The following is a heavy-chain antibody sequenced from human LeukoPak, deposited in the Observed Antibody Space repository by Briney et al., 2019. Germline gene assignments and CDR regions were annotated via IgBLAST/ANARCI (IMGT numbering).Heavy chain of an antibody. D-gene: IGHD3-10*01. CDR1: GLTVSSYG. V-gene: IGHV3-23*01. CDR2: IIGSAVNT. CDR3: AKYTSGTSYRGLDQ. J-gene: IGHJ4*02. Sequence: PGGSLRLSCGASGLTVSSYGMSWVRQAPGKGLEWVSTIIGSAVNTYYADSVKGRFTISRDDSKNTVYLQMNRPRDEATAVYSCAKYTSGTSYRGLDQWGQGTLVTVSS.